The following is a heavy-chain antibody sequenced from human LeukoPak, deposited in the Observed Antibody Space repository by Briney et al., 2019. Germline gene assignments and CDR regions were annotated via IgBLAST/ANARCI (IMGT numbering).Heavy chain of an antibody. Sequence: SETLSLTCTVSGGSISSSSYYWGWIRQPPGKGLEWIGEIYHSGSTYSNPSLQSRVTISVDKSKNHFSLKLTPVTAADTAVYYCARTSAEYSNSWIDSWGQGTLVIVSS. CDR1: GGSISSSSYY. CDR2: IYHSGST. V-gene: IGHV4-39*07. CDR3: ARTSAEYSNSWIDS. D-gene: IGHD6-6*01. J-gene: IGHJ5*01.